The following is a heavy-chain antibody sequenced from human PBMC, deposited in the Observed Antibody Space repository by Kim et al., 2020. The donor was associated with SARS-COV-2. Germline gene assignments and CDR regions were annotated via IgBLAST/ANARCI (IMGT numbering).Heavy chain of an antibody. Sequence: ASVKVSCKASGYTFTSYGINWVRQAPGQGLEWMGWISAYNGNTNYAQKLQGRVTMTTDTSTSTAYMELRSLRSDDTAVYYCAASPYYYDSSGYYYNYWGQGTLVTVSS. CDR1: GYTFTSYG. V-gene: IGHV1-18*01. CDR3: AASPYYYDSSGYYYNY. D-gene: IGHD3-22*01. CDR2: ISAYNGNT. J-gene: IGHJ4*02.